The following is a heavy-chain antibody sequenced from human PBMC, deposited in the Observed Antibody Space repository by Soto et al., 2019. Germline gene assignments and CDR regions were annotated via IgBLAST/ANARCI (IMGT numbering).Heavy chain of an antibody. Sequence: QVQLVQSGAEMKEPGSSVKVCCKTSGGTFSSSAISWLRQAPGQGLEWMGGIIPLFRTPDYAQKFQGRVTIAADESTSTAYMELSSLRSEDTAVYYCARDNDRLQLGGNYYYSLDVWGQGTTITVSS. V-gene: IGHV1-69*12. CDR1: GGTFSSSA. D-gene: IGHD4-4*01. J-gene: IGHJ6*02. CDR3: ARDNDRLQLGGNYYYSLDV. CDR2: IIPLFRTP.